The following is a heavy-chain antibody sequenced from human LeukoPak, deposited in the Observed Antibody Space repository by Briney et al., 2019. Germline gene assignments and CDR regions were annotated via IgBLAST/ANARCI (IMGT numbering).Heavy chain of an antibody. D-gene: IGHD6-13*01. V-gene: IGHV7-4-1*02. Sequence: ASVKLSCKSSGSSCTNYGSSWLRRAPGQGLGWRGWINTDTGNPTFAQNFTGRFVFSLDTSVSTAYLQITSLTAEDTALYYCAKESEGSSWFWFDPWGQGTLVTVSS. CDR2: INTDTGNP. J-gene: IGHJ5*02. CDR1: GSSCTNYG. CDR3: AKESEGSSWFWFDP.